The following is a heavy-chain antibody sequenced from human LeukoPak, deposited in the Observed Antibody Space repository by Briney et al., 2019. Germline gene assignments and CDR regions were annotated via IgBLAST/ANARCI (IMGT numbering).Heavy chain of an antibody. CDR2: ITDDGETT. J-gene: IGHJ4*02. V-gene: IGHV3-48*03. Sequence: GGSLRLSCVASGFTFSSYEMSWIRQAPGKGLEWISCITDDGETTYYGDSVRGRFVISRDNAKNSLYLQLNSPGVQDTAVYYCVRKGNFDTWGQGTLVTVSS. CDR3: VRKGNFDT. CDR1: GFTFSSYE.